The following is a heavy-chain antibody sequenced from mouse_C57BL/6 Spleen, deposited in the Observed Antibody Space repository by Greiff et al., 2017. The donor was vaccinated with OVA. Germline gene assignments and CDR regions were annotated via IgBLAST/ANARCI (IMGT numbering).Heavy chain of an antibody. V-gene: IGHV1-15*01. D-gene: IGHD2-3*01. Sequence: QVQLQQPGAELVRPGASVTLSCKASGYTFTDYEMHWVKQTPVHGLEWIGAIDPETGGTAYNQKFQGKAILTADKSSSTAYMELRSLTSEDSAVYYGARFSWLLHICCAMDYWGQGTSVTVSS. CDR2: IDPETGGT. CDR3: ARFSWLLHICCAMDY. CDR1: GYTFTDYE. J-gene: IGHJ4*01.